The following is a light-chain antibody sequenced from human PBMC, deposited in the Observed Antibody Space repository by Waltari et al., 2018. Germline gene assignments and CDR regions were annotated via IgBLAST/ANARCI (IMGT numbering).Light chain of an antibody. CDR2: KTN. J-gene: IGLJ3*02. CDR3: ALYMGSGIWV. Sequence: WIQHAPVQSPGSQVYKTNSRSAGVPDRFAWSILGNTAALTISGAQADDESDYYCALYMGSGIWVFGGGTRLTVL. V-gene: IGLV8-61*01.